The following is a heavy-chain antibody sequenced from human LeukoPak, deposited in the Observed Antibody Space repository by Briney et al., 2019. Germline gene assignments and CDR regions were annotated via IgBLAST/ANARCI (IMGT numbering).Heavy chain of an antibody. J-gene: IGHJ4*02. Sequence: GGSLRLSCAASGFTFSSYGMHWVRQAPGKGLEWVAVISYDGSNKYYADSVKGRFTISRDNSKNTLYLQMNSLRAEDTAVYYCAKDESSSYDYWGQGTLVTVSS. CDR1: GFTFSSYG. CDR2: ISYDGSNK. D-gene: IGHD6-13*01. CDR3: AKDESSSYDY. V-gene: IGHV3-30*18.